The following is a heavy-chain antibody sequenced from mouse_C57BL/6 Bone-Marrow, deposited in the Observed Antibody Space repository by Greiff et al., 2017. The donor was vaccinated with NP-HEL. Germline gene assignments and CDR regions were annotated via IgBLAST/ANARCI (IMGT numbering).Heavy chain of an antibody. CDR1: GFTFSSYA. Sequence: VKLVESGGGLVKPGGSLKLSCAASGFTFSSYAMYWVRQTPETGLEWVATISDGGGYTYYPCNVKGRFTISRDHAKNHLYLQMSHLKSEDTAMYYCARDAVSYYGNYVWYFEVWGTATTVTVSS. CDR2: ISDGGGYT. J-gene: IGHJ1*03. D-gene: IGHD2-1*01. CDR3: ARDAVSYYGNYVWYFEV. V-gene: IGHV5-4*01.